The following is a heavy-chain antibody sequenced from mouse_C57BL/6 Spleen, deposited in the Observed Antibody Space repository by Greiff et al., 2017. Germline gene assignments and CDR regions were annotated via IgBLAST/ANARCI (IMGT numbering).Heavy chain of an antibody. CDR2: IHPNSGST. J-gene: IGHJ2*01. CDR1: GYTFTSYW. Sequence: QVQLQQSGAELVKPGASVKLSCKASGYTFTSYWMHWVKQRPGQGLEWIGMIHPNSGSTNYNEKFKSKATLTVDKSSSTAYMQLSSLTSEDSAVYYCARRYYSNYVYYFDYWGQGTTLTVSS. D-gene: IGHD2-5*01. CDR3: ARRYYSNYVYYFDY. V-gene: IGHV1-64*01.